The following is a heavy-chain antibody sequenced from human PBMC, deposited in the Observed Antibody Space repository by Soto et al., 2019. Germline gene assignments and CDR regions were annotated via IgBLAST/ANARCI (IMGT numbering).Heavy chain of an antibody. CDR1: GNSISTTNW. CDR3: ARDVGYHYDGSPAGEFDF. V-gene: IGHV4-4*02. CDR2: IYHSGTS. J-gene: IGHJ4*02. Sequence: QVELQESGPGLVKPSGTLSLTCAVFGNSISTTNWWSWVRQSPGKGLEWIGEIYHSGTSNYNPSLKGLVTISLDKAKNQFALKLSSVSAADTAIYYCARDVGYHYDGSPAGEFDFWGQGTLVIVSS. D-gene: IGHD3-22*01.